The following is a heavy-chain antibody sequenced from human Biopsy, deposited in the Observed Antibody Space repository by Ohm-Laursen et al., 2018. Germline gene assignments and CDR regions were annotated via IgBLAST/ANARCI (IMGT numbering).Heavy chain of an antibody. D-gene: IGHD3-22*01. J-gene: IGHJ5*02. CDR3: ARDYDTSGYYYVS. V-gene: IGHV4-39*01. Sequence: GTLSLTCPVSGGSISNNNYYWGWIRQPPGKGLEWIGSIFYRGSTHYKPSLKSRVNISVDTSKNQFSLKRNSVTAADTAVYYCARDYDTSGYYYVSWGQGTLVTVSS. CDR1: GGSISNNNYY. CDR2: IFYRGST.